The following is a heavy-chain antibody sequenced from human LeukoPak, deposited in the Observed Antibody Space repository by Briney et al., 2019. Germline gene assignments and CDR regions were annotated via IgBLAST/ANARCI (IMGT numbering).Heavy chain of an antibody. V-gene: IGHV3-30*18. CDR1: GFTFTNYG. D-gene: IGHD6-19*01. CDR2: TSYDGSNE. CDR3: AKEIGTGWYGTGYGMDV. J-gene: IGHJ6*02. Sequence: GGSLRLPCVASGFTFTNYGMHWVRQGPGKGLEWVAVTSYDGSNEYYGDSVRGRFTIPRDNSKNTLFLQMDSLRAEDSAVYHCAKEIGTGWYGTGYGMDVWGQGTAVSVSS.